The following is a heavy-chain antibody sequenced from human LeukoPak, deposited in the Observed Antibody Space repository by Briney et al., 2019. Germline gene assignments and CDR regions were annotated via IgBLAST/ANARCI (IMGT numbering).Heavy chain of an antibody. J-gene: IGHJ4*02. CDR1: GGSISSGGYY. CDR2: IYYSGNT. V-gene: IGHV4-31*03. CDR3: ARGLHYYDSSGPMYYFDY. D-gene: IGHD3-22*01. Sequence: SQTLSLTCTVSGGSISSGGYYWSWIRQHPGKGLEWIGYIYYSGNTYYNPALKSRVTISVDTSKNQFSLQLSSVTAADTAVYYCARGLHYYDSSGPMYYFDYWGQGTLVTVSS.